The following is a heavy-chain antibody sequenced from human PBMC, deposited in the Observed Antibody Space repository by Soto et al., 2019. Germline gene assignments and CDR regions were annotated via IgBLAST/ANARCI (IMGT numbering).Heavy chain of an antibody. CDR3: ARDGITMVRGVRKYYYGMDV. D-gene: IGHD3-10*01. V-gene: IGHV1-69*13. J-gene: IGHJ6*02. Sequence: GPSVKVSCKASGGTFSSYAISWVRQAPGQGLEWMGGIIPIFGTANYAQKFQGRVTITADESTSTAYMELSSLRSEDTAVYYCARDGITMVRGVRKYYYGMDVWGQGTTVTVSS. CDR1: GGTFSSYA. CDR2: IIPIFGTA.